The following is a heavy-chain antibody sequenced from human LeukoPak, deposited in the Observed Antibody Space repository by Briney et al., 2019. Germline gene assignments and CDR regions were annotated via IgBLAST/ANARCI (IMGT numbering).Heavy chain of an antibody. CDR2: IYYSGST. CDR1: GGSISSYKYY. Sequence: SETLSLTCTVSGGSISSYKYYWGWIRQPPGKGLEWIGSIYYSGSTYYNPTLKSRVTIFVDTSKNQFSLKLSSVTAADTAVYYCATPYSGGYQGLDIWGQGTMLTVSS. J-gene: IGHJ3*02. V-gene: IGHV4-39*01. D-gene: IGHD1-26*01. CDR3: ATPYSGGYQGLDI.